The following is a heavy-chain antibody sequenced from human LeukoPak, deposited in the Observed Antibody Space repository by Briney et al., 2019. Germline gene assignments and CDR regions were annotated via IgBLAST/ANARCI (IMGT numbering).Heavy chain of an antibody. Sequence: PSETLSLTCTVSGGSLSSYYWSSIPQPPAKGLEWIGYIYYSGGTNYNPSLKSRVTISVDTSKNQFSLKLSSVTAADTAVYYCARHRDDCYYGMDVWGQGTTVTVSS. D-gene: IGHD3-10*01. CDR3: ARHRDDCYYGMDV. CDR2: IYYSGGT. J-gene: IGHJ6*02. V-gene: IGHV4-59*08. CDR1: GGSLSSYY.